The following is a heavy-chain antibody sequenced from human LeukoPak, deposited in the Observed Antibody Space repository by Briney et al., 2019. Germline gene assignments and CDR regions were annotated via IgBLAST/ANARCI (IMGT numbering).Heavy chain of an antibody. CDR2: IYTSGST. CDR1: GGSLSSYY. Sequence: SETLSLTCTVSGGSLSSYYWSWLRQPAGKGLEWIGRIYTSGSTNYNPSLKSRVTMSVDTSKNQSSLKLSSVTAADTAVYYCAGGRDGGNDYWGQGTLVTVSS. J-gene: IGHJ4*02. D-gene: IGHD4-23*01. V-gene: IGHV4-4*07. CDR3: AGGRDGGNDY.